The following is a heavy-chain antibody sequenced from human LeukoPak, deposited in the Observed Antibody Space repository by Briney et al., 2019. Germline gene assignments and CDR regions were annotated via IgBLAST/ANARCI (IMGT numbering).Heavy chain of an antibody. V-gene: IGHV3-15*01. J-gene: IGHJ4*02. CDR1: GFTFSNAW. D-gene: IGHD1-1*01. Sequence: PGGSLRLSCAASGFTFSNAWMSWVRQAPGKGLEWVGRKSKTDGGTTDYAAPVKGRFTISRDDSKNTLYLQMNSLRAEDTAVYYCARAPGYGAAYYFDYWGQGTLVTVSS. CDR2: KSKTDGGTT. CDR3: ARAPGYGAAYYFDY.